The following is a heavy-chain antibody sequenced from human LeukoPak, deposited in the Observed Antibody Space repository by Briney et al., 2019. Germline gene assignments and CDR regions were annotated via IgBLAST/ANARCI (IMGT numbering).Heavy chain of an antibody. Sequence: GGTLRLSCAASGFTFSSYGMSWVRQAPGKGLEWVANIKQDGSEKYYVDSVKGRFTISRDNAKNSLYLQMNSLRAEDTAVYYCARDIYSSSSVYYYYYMDVWGKGTTVTVSS. J-gene: IGHJ6*03. CDR3: ARDIYSSSSVYYYYYMDV. D-gene: IGHD6-6*01. CDR1: GFTFSSYG. CDR2: IKQDGSEK. V-gene: IGHV3-7*01.